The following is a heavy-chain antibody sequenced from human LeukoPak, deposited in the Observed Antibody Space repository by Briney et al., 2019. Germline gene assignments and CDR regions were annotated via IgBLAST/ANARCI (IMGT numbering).Heavy chain of an antibody. CDR1: GYTFNGYY. CDR2: ISPNSGDT. D-gene: IGHD2-2*01. J-gene: IGHJ6*03. Sequence: VAVKVPCKTSGYTFNGYYMHGVRRAPGQGLQWMGWISPNSGDTEYEPKLQGRVTITRDTSTSTAYMELRRLRSDDTAVDYCARAGVVPAAKDHYYYMDVWGKGTTVTVSS. V-gene: IGHV1-2*02. CDR3: ARAGVVPAAKDHYYYMDV.